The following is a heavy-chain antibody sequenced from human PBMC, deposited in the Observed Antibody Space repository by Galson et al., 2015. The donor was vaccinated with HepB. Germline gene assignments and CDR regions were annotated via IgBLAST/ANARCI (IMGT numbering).Heavy chain of an antibody. V-gene: IGHV1-69*13. CDR1: GGTFSSYA. CDR3: ARDPDNWNDGIDAFDI. Sequence: SVKVSCKASGGTFSSYAISWVRQAPGQGLEWMGGIIPIFGTANYAQKFQGRVTITADESTSTAYMELSSLRSEDTAVYYCARDPDNWNDGIDAFDIWGQGTMVTVSS. CDR2: IIPIFGTA. J-gene: IGHJ3*02. D-gene: IGHD1-20*01.